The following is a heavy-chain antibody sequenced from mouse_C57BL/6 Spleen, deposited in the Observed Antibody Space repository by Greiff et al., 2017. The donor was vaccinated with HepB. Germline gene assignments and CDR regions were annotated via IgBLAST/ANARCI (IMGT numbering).Heavy chain of an antibody. Sequence: VQLQQSGPELVKPGASVKIPCKASGYTFTDYNMDWVKQSHGKSLEWIGDINPNNGGTIYNQKFKGKATLTVDKSSSTAYMELRSLTSEDTAVYYCARIPTIDYASYYFDYWGQGTTLTVSS. J-gene: IGHJ2*01. D-gene: IGHD2-10*01. CDR3: ARIPTIDYASYYFDY. CDR1: GYTFTDYN. V-gene: IGHV1-18*01. CDR2: INPNNGGT.